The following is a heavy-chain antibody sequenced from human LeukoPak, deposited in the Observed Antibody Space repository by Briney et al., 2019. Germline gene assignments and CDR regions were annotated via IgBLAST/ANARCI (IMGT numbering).Heavy chain of an antibody. CDR2: VYESGST. Sequence: KASETLSLTCTVSGDSISSSSYYWHWIRQPPGKGLEWIGNVYESGSTYYSPSLKGRVTISVDTSKNQFSLKLTSVTAADTAVYYCARRRVTTTANPFDYWGQGTLVTVSS. D-gene: IGHD4-17*01. V-gene: IGHV4-39*01. CDR1: GDSISSSSYY. J-gene: IGHJ4*02. CDR3: ARRRVTTTANPFDY.